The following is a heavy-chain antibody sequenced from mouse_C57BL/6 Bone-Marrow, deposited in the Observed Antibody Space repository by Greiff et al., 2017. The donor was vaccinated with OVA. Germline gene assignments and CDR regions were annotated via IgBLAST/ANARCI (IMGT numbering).Heavy chain of an antibody. CDR3: ARYGGYYRYFDV. Sequence: VQLQQSGTELVKPGASVKLSCKASGYTFTSYWMHWVKQRPGQGLEWIGNINPSNGGTNYNEKFKSKATLTVDKSSSTAYMQLSSLTSEDSAVYYCARYGGYYRYFDVWGTGTTVTVSS. D-gene: IGHD1-1*02. V-gene: IGHV1-53*01. J-gene: IGHJ1*03. CDR1: GYTFTSYW. CDR2: INPSNGGT.